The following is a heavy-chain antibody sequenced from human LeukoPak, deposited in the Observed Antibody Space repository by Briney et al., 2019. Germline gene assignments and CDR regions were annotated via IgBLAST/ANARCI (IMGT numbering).Heavy chain of an antibody. CDR1: GFTFSTYA. J-gene: IGHJ4*02. D-gene: IGHD6-6*01. CDR2: ISSSGNTI. V-gene: IGHV3-48*03. Sequence: GGSLRLSCAASGFTFSTYAMSWVRQAPGKGLEWVSYISSSGNTIFYADSVKGRFTISRDNAKNSLYLKMNSLRAEDTAVYYCARDSSSSWGYWGQGTLVTVSS. CDR3: ARDSSSSWGY.